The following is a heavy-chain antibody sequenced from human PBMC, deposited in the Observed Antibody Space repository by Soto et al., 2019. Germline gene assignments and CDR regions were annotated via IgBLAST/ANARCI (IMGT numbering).Heavy chain of an antibody. V-gene: IGHV4-61*01. J-gene: IGHJ4*02. CDR2: IYYSGST. CDR3: ARGDFASSGQD. CDR1: GGSISSSSYY. D-gene: IGHD3-3*01. Sequence: SETLSLTCTVSGGSISSSSYYWSWIRQPPGKGLEWIGYIYYSGSTNYNPSLKSRVTISVDTSKNQFSLKLSSVTAADTAVYYCARGDFASSGQDWGQGTLVTVSS.